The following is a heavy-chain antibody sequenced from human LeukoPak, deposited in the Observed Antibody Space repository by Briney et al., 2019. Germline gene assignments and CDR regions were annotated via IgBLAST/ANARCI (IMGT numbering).Heavy chain of an antibody. J-gene: IGHJ4*02. CDR2: VNPSGGNT. CDR1: GYXFTNYW. CDR3: ARDPGRRYFDY. V-gene: IGHV1-46*01. Sequence: ASVKVSCKASGYXFTNYWLHWVRQAPGQGLEWMEIVNPSGGNTNYAQNFQGRVTMTRDASTSTVFMELSSLRHEETAVYYCARDPGRRYFDYWGQGTLVTISS.